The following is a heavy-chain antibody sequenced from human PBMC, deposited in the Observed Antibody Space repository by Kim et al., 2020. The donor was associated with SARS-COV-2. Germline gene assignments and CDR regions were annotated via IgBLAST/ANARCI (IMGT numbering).Heavy chain of an antibody. J-gene: IGHJ6*02. V-gene: IGHV3-23*01. CDR3: AKGGPSATLATGASNPTIEIYYYYYYGMDV. CDR1: GFTFSSYA. D-gene: IGHD3-9*01. Sequence: GGSLRLSCAASGFTFSSYAMSWVRQAPGKGLEWVSAISGSGGSTYYADSVKGRFTISRDNSKNTLYLQMNSLRAEDTAVYYCAKGGPSATLATGASNPTIEIYYYYYYGMDVWGQGTTVTVSS. CDR2: ISGSGGST.